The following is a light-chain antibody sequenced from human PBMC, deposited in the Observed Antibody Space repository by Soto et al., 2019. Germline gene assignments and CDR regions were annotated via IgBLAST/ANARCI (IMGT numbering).Light chain of an antibody. V-gene: IGKV1-5*01. J-gene: IGKJ5*01. CDR1: QSISSW. CDR2: DAS. CDR3: QQYNSLHT. Sequence: DIQMTQSPSTLSASVGDRATITCRASQSISSWLAWYQQKPGKAPKLLIYDASSLESGVPSRFSGSGSGTEFTLTISSLQPDDFATYYCQQYNSLHTFGQGTRLEIK.